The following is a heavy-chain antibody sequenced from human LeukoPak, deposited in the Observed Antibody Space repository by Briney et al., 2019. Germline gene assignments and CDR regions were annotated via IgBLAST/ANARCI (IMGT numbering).Heavy chain of an antibody. D-gene: IGHD3-10*01. CDR3: TTDYIAWARFGEFAHDAFDI. J-gene: IGHJ3*02. V-gene: IGHV3-48*03. CDR2: ISSSGSTI. CDR1: GFTFSSYE. Sequence: GGSLRLSCAASGFTFSSYEMNWVRQAPGKGLEWVSYISSSGSTIYYADSVKGRFTISRDNAKNSLYLQMNSLKTEDTAVYYCTTDYIAWARFGEFAHDAFDIWGQGTMVTVSS.